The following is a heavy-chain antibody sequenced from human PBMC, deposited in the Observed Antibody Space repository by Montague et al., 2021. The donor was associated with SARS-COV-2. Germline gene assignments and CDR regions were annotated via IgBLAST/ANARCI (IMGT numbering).Heavy chain of an antibody. V-gene: IGHV4-39*01. CDR2: IYYSGST. CDR1: GGSISSSSYY. Sequence: SETLSLTCTVSGGSISSSSYYWGWIRQPPGKGLEWIGSIYYSGSTYYNPSLKSRVTISVDTSKNQFSLKLSSVTAADTAVYYCARESGSGGYLDYWGQGTLVTVSS. D-gene: IGHD3-10*01. CDR3: ARESGSGGYLDY. J-gene: IGHJ4*02.